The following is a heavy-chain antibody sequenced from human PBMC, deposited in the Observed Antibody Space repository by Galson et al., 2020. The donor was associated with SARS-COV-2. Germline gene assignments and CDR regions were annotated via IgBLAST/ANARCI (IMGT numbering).Heavy chain of an antibody. J-gene: IGHJ6*02. CDR1: GFMLSDWY. V-gene: IGHV3-11*01. D-gene: IGHD1-1*01. Sequence: GESLKISCTPSGFMLSDWYMTWIRQAPGKGLEWVSYIDPRGDSVFYGDSVKGRFTISRDNVNNFLYLEMNSLRPEDTAVYYCARGHWKLDRWGQGTTVTVSS. CDR3: ARGHWKLDR. CDR2: IDPRGDSV.